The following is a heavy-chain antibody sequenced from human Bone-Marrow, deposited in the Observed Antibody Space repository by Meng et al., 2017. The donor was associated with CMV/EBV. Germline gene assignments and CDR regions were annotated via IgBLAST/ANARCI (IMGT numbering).Heavy chain of an antibody. V-gene: IGHV3-30-3*01. CDR1: GFTFSDYA. D-gene: IGHD4-17*01. CDR2: ISYDGSNK. CDR3: ARGTTVTPPFDY. Sequence: SCAASGFTFSDYAMHWVRQSAGKGLEWVSVISYDGSNKYYADSVKGRFTISRDNSKNTLYLQMKSLRAEDTAVYYCARGTTVTPPFDYWDQGTLVTVSS. J-gene: IGHJ4*02.